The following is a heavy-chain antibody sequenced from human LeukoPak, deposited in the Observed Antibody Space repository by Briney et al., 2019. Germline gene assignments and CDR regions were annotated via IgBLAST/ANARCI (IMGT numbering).Heavy chain of an antibody. D-gene: IGHD3-10*01. Sequence: GASVKVSCKISGFGLSVLSIHWMRQAPGKGLEWVGGIRPETGEPIFAQKFRGRVTITEDTFTDTGYLELRGLTSEDTAVYYCSTDSGRSYFYFDFWGQGTLVTVPS. CDR3: STDSGRSYFYFDF. J-gene: IGHJ4*02. CDR1: GFGLSVLS. CDR2: IRPETGEP. V-gene: IGHV1-24*01.